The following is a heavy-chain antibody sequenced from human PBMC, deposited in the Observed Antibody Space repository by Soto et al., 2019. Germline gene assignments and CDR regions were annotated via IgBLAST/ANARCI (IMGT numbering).Heavy chain of an antibody. D-gene: IGHD2-2*01. Sequence: PGGSLRLSCAASGFTFSSYSMNWVRQAPGKGLEWVSSISSSSSYIYYADSVKGRFTISRDNAKNSLYLQMNSLRAEDTAVYYCASTSFERAGYQSLFDPWGQGTLVTVSS. V-gene: IGHV3-21*01. CDR1: GFTFSSYS. CDR3: ASTSFERAGYQSLFDP. J-gene: IGHJ5*02. CDR2: ISSSSSYI.